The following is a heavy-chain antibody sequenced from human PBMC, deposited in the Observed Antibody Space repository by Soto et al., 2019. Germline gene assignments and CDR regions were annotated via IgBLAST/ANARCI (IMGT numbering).Heavy chain of an antibody. CDR3: ARRVRVSNTWYYFDD. Sequence: SETLCLTCTGSGGSISTYYWSWIRQPPGKGLEWIGYISYSGSTNYNPSLKSRVTISVATSKNQFSLKLSSVTAADTAGYYCARRVRVSNTWYYFDDWGRGILVTVSS. CDR1: GGSISTYY. CDR2: ISYSGST. V-gene: IGHV4-59*08. J-gene: IGHJ4*02. D-gene: IGHD2-2*01.